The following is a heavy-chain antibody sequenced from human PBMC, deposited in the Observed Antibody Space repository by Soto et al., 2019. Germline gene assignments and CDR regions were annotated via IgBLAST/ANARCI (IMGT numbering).Heavy chain of an antibody. CDR3: ARSHEFGGNSDAYDI. Sequence: QVHLVQSGAEVKKPGSSVKVSCKASGGNFRSESINWVRQAPGQGPEWMGGIIPFFGTSDYAQQFQGRLRITADESTPTAYMALSSLKSEDTSVYYFARSHEFGGNSDAYDIWGQGTMVIVSS. V-gene: IGHV1-69*12. CDR1: GGNFRSES. D-gene: IGHD3-10*01. J-gene: IGHJ3*02. CDR2: IIPFFGTS.